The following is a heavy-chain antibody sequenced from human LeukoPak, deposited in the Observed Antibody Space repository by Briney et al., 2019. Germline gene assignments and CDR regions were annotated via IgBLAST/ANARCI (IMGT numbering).Heavy chain of an antibody. CDR3: AKDSPIYYIDY. Sequence: PGGSLRLSCAASGFTFSSYRMHWVRPAPGKGLEWVSFINYNGRNNYYADSVKGRFTISRDSSKNTLSLQMNSLRDEDTAVYYCAKDSPIYYIDYWGQGTLVTVSS. J-gene: IGHJ4*02. CDR1: GFTFSSYR. V-gene: IGHV3-30*02. D-gene: IGHD3-10*01. CDR2: INYNGRNN.